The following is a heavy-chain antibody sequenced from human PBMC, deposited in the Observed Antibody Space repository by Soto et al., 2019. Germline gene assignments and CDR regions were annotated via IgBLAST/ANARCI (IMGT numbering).Heavy chain of an antibody. Sequence: QEQLVESGGGVVQPGRSLRLSCAASGFTFRNYAIHWVRQAPGKGLEWVAVISYDGSYNYYADSVKGRFTISRDNSNNTLYLQMNSLRTEDTAVYYCAKDIDTWSLDYDYALAVWGQGTTVTVSS. CDR1: GFTFRNYA. CDR3: AKDIDTWSLDYDYALAV. CDR2: ISYDGSYN. J-gene: IGHJ6*02. D-gene: IGHD2-8*02. V-gene: IGHV3-30*18.